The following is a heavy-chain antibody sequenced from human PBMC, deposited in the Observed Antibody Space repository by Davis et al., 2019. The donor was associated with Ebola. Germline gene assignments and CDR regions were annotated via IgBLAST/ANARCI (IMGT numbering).Heavy chain of an antibody. J-gene: IGHJ6*02. D-gene: IGHD6-19*01. V-gene: IGHV3-74*01. CDR2: INSDGSST. CDR1: GFTFSSYW. Sequence: HTGGSLRLSCAASGFTFSSYWLHWVRQAPGKGLVWVSRINSDGSSTSYADSVKGRFTISRDNAKNTLYLQMNSLRAKDTAVYYCARAVAGTIYYYYGMDVWGQGTTVTVSS. CDR3: ARAVAGTIYYYYGMDV.